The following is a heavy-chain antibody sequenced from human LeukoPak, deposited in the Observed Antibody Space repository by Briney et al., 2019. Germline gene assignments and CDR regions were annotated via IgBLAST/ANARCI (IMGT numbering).Heavy chain of an antibody. CDR2: IYTSGST. Sequence: SETLSLTCAVCGGSISSYYWSWIRQPAGKGLEWIGRIYTSGSTNYNPSLKSRVTMSVDTSKNQFSLKLSSVTAADTAVYYCAREGDDYGDYYFDYWGQGTLVTVSS. CDR1: GGSISSYY. D-gene: IGHD4-17*01. V-gene: IGHV4-4*07. CDR3: AREGDDYGDYYFDY. J-gene: IGHJ4*02.